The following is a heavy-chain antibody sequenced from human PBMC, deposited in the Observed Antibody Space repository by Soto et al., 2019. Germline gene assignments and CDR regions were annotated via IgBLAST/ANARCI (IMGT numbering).Heavy chain of an antibody. V-gene: IGHV1-8*01. CDR3: ARLYTVVTPAVTIDDALEI. Sequence: QVQLVQSGAEVKQPGASVKVSCKASGYTFTSYDINWVRQATGQGLQWMGWMNPNSGNTGYAQKFQGSVTMTRNTSISTAYMERSSLRAESTAMYYCARLYTVVTPAVTIDDALEIWGQGTMVTVSS. D-gene: IGHD2-21*02. J-gene: IGHJ3*02. CDR2: MNPNSGNT. CDR1: GYTFTSYD.